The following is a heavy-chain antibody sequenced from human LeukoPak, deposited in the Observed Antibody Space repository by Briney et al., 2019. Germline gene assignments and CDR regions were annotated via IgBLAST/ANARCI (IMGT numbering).Heavy chain of an antibody. D-gene: IGHD4-17*01. CDR1: GYTFTSYD. Sequence: ASVKVSCKASGYTFTSYDINWVRQATGQGLEWVGWMNPNSGNTGYAQKFQGRVTMTRNTSISTAYMELSSLRSEDTAVYYCARVHGDYYYYYMDVWGKGTTVTVSS. J-gene: IGHJ6*03. CDR3: ARVHGDYYYYYMDV. CDR2: MNPNSGNT. V-gene: IGHV1-8*01.